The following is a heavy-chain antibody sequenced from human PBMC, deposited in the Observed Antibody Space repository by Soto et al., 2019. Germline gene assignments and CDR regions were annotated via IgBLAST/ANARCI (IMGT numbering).Heavy chain of an antibody. CDR2: MNPNTGNS. CDR3: ARRAETNGWNGFGADKYYFDF. V-gene: IGHV1-8*01. CDR1: GSTFTSYD. D-gene: IGHD1-1*01. Sequence: ASVKGSCKASGSTFTSYDIYWVRQAPGQGLEWMGWMNPNTGNSGYAQKFQGRVTMTSDTSISTAHMELSSLRSEDTAVYYCARRAETNGWNGFGADKYYFDFWGQGTLVTVSS. J-gene: IGHJ4*02.